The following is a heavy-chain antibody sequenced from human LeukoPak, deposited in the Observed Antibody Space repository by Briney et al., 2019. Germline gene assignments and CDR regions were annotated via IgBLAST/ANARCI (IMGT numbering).Heavy chain of an antibody. Sequence: PSETLSLTCSVSGGSISSYYWSWIRQPPGRGLGWIGYIYYSGRTSYNPSLKSRVTISVDTSKNQFSLKLSSVTAADTAVYYCAREDTYDAFDIWGQGTMVTVSS. CDR2: IYYSGRT. V-gene: IGHV4-59*12. D-gene: IGHD5-18*01. J-gene: IGHJ3*02. CDR3: AREDTYDAFDI. CDR1: GGSISSYY.